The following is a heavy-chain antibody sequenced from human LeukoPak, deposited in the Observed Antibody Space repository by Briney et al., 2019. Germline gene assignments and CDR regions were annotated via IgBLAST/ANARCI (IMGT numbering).Heavy chain of an antibody. J-gene: IGHJ6*03. V-gene: IGHV1-69*13. CDR2: IIPIFGTA. CDR3: ARGNIRAAAGTGYYYYYMDV. Sequence: ASVKVSCKASGGTFSSYAISWVRQAPGQGLEWMGGIIPIFGTANYAQKFQGRVTITADESTSTAYMELSSLRSEDTAVYYCARGNIRAAAGTGYYYYYMDVWGKGTTVTVSS. CDR1: GGTFSSYA. D-gene: IGHD6-13*01.